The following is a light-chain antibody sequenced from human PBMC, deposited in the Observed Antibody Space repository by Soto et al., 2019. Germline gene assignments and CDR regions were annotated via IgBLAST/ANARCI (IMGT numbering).Light chain of an antibody. CDR1: QSVSSY. Sequence: EIVLTQSPATLSLSPGERATLSCRASQSVSSYLAWYQHKPGQAPRLLIYDASKRATGITARFSGSGSGPDFTLTISSLEPEDFAVYYCQQRSNWPPTWTFGQGTRVEIK. CDR3: QQRSNWPPTWT. CDR2: DAS. V-gene: IGKV3-11*01. J-gene: IGKJ1*01.